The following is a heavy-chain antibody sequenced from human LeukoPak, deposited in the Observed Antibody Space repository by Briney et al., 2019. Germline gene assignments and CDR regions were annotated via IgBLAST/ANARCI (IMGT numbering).Heavy chain of an antibody. Sequence: ASVKVSCKASGYTFTSYGISWVRQVPGQGLEWMGWISAYNGNTNYAQKLQGRVTMTTDTSTSTAYMELRSLRSDDTAVYYCARAYYYGSGSYWDYFDYWGQGTLVTVSS. CDR1: GYTFTSYG. J-gene: IGHJ4*02. CDR2: ISAYNGNT. CDR3: ARAYYYGSGSYWDYFDY. V-gene: IGHV1-18*01. D-gene: IGHD3-10*01.